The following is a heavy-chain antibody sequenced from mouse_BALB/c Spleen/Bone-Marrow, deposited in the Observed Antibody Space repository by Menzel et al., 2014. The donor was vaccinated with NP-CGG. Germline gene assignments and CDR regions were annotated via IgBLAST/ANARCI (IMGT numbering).Heavy chain of an antibody. CDR2: IWGDGST. D-gene: IGHD2-4*01. CDR3: ASDSFLITRALDY. V-gene: IGHV2-6-7*01. Sequence: QVQLKESGPGLVAPSQSLSITCTVSGFSLTGYGVSWVRQPPGKGLEWLGMIWGDGSTDYNSALKSRLSISKDNSKSQVFLKMNSLQTDDTARYYCASDSFLITRALDYWGQGTSVTVSS. J-gene: IGHJ4*01. CDR1: GFSLTGYG.